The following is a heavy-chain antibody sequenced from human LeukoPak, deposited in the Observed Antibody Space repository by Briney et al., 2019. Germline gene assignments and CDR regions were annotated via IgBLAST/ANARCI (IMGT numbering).Heavy chain of an antibody. D-gene: IGHD6-19*01. J-gene: IGHJ4*02. CDR1: GYTFTGYY. CDR3: ARSRPHSSGWYLVGY. CDR2: INPNSGGT. V-gene: IGHV1-2*02. Sequence: ASVKVSCKASGYTFTGYYMHWVRQAPGQGLEWMGWINPNSGGTNYAQKFQGRVTMTRDTSISTAYMELSRLRSDDTAVYYCARSRPHSSGWYLVGYWGQGTLVTVSS.